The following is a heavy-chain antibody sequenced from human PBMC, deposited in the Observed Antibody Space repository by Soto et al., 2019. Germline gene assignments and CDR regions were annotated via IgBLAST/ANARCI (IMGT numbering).Heavy chain of an antibody. Sequence: SETLSLTCGVSSGSIGRRNWWSWVRQPPGKGLEWIGEISHSGRTNYNPSLESRVTMSVDKSRNQFYLKLNFVTAADTAVYYCATQTYSYNWHHWGQGTLVTVSS. D-gene: IGHD1-1*01. CDR2: ISHSGRT. CDR1: SGSIGRRNW. CDR3: ATQTYSYNWHH. J-gene: IGHJ5*02. V-gene: IGHV4-4*02.